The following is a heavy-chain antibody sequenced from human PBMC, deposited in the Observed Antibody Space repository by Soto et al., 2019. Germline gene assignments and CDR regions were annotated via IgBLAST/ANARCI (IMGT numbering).Heavy chain of an antibody. J-gene: IGHJ4*02. V-gene: IGHV1-18*04. CDR3: AIDERGTGTISICYYFDY. CDR2: TSADNGDT. D-gene: IGHD2-2*01. Sequence: QVQLVQSGAEVKEPGASVKVSCKASGYTFTNYGFSWVRQAPGQGLEWLAWTSADNGDTNYAPKLQGRVTLNTDTTTGTAYMDQRSLRSDDTAVYYCAIDERGTGTISICYYFDYGGQGPLVPITS. CDR1: GYTFTNYG.